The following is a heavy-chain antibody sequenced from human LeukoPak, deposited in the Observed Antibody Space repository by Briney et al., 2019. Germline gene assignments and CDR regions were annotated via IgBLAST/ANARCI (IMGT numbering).Heavy chain of an antibody. J-gene: IGHJ4*02. CDR3: ARGGIAAALFDY. CDR1: GGSISSYY. V-gene: IGHV4-59*01. D-gene: IGHD6-13*01. Sequence: SETLSLTCTVSGGSISSYYWSWIRQPPGKGLEWIGYIYYSGSTNYNPSLKSRVTISVDTSKNQFSLKVSSVTAADTAVYYCARGGIAAALFDYWGQGTLVTVSS. CDR2: IYYSGST.